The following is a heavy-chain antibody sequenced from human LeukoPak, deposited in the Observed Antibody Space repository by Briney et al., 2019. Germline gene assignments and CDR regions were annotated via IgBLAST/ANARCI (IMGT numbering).Heavy chain of an antibody. J-gene: IGHJ5*02. V-gene: IGHV1-2*02. CDR3: ARSGDILTGYAFDP. Sequence: ASVKVSCKASGYTFTGYYMHWVRQAPGQGLEWMGCINPNSGCTNYAQKFQGRVTMTRDTSISTAYMELSRLRSDDTAVYYCARSGDILTGYAFDPWGQGTLVTVSS. CDR2: INPNSGCT. D-gene: IGHD3-9*01. CDR1: GYTFTGYY.